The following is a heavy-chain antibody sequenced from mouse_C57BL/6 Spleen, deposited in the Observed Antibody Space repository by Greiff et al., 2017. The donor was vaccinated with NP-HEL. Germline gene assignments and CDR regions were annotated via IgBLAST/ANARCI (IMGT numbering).Heavy chain of an antibody. CDR1: GYTFTSYW. CDR3: ARTTAAQALYAMDY. D-gene: IGHD3-2*02. Sequence: QVQLQQPGAELVKPGASVKLSCKASGYTFTSYWMQWVKQRPGQGLEWIGELDPSDSYTNYNQKFKGKATLTVDTSSSTAYMQLSSLTSEDSAVYYCARTTAAQALYAMDYWGQGTSVTVSS. J-gene: IGHJ4*01. CDR2: LDPSDSYT. V-gene: IGHV1-50*01.